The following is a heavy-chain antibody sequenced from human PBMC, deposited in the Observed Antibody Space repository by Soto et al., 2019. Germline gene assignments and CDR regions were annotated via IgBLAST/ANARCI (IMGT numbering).Heavy chain of an antibody. J-gene: IGHJ4*02. Sequence: ASVKVSCKASGYTFTGHYIHWVRQAPEQGPEWMGEIGPETGATRYAQKFQGRVTMTRDMSITTVYMELNNLSPDDTAVYYCGGGRSGQIVVFYWGQGTPVTVSS. CDR2: IGPETGAT. D-gene: IGHD1-26*01. CDR3: GGGRSGQIVVFY. V-gene: IGHV1-2*02. CDR1: GYTFTGHY.